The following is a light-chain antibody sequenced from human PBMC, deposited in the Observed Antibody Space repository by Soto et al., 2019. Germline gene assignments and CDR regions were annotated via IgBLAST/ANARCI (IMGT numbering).Light chain of an antibody. J-gene: IGKJ4*01. V-gene: IGKV1-39*01. CDR2: FAS. CDR3: QQSYTALS. Sequence: DIQLTQSPSSLSASVGDRVTITCRASQSVGNYLNWYKQKPGKAPKLLIYFASRLQSGVPSRFSGSGSGTDFALISSSLQPEDSATSYCQQSYTALSVGGGTKVVI. CDR1: QSVGNY.